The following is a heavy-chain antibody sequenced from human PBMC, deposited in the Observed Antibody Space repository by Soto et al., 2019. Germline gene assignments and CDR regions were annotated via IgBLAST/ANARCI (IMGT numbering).Heavy chain of an antibody. J-gene: IGHJ5*02. CDR3: AKDQRGLLWFGESYNWFDP. CDR1: GFTFSSYA. CDR2: ISGSGGST. Sequence: GGSLRLSCAASGFTFSSYAMSWVRQAPGKGLEWVSAISGSGGSTYYADSVKGRFTISRDNSKNTLYLQMNSLRAEDTAVYYCAKDQRGLLWFGESYNWFDPWGQGTLVTVSS. V-gene: IGHV3-23*01. D-gene: IGHD3-10*01.